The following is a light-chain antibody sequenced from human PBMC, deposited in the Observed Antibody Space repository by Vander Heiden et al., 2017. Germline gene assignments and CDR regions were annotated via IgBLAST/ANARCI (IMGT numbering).Light chain of an antibody. V-gene: IGLV1-44*01. CDR3: ETWDDNLNALG. CDR1: NSNIGSNA. Sequence: QSVLTQPPSASGTPGQRVTISCSGSNSNIGSNAVNWYQQLPGTAPKLLIYSKNQRPSGVPDRFSGSKSGASASLAISGLQSEDEADYYCETWDDNLNALGFGGGTRL. CDR2: SKN. J-gene: IGLJ2*01.